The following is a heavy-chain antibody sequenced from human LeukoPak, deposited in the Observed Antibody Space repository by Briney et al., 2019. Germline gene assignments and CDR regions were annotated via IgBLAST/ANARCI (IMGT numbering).Heavy chain of an antibody. V-gene: IGHV3-15*01. Sequence: PGGSLRLSCAASGFTLSNAYMSWVRQAPGKGLEWVGRIKNKTNGGTTDYAAPVKCRFTISRDDSKNTMYLQMNSLKTEDTAVYYCTTTIMGVTTWFDPWGQGTLVTVSS. CDR1: GFTLSNAY. CDR3: TTTIMGVTTWFDP. D-gene: IGHD1-26*01. CDR2: IKNKTNGGTT. J-gene: IGHJ5*02.